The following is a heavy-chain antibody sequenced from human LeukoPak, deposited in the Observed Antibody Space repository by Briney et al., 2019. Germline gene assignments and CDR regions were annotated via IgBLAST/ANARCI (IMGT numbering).Heavy chain of an antibody. V-gene: IGHV4-4*02. CDR3: ARVLSGSNFDY. D-gene: IGHD3-22*01. J-gene: IGHJ4*02. Sequence: SETLSLTCAVSGGSISSSNWWSWVRQPPGKGLEWIGDIFHSGSASYNPSLNSRLTISVDKSKNQFSLRLSSVTAADTAVYYCARVLSGSNFDYWGQGTLVTVSS. CDR2: IFHSGSA. CDR1: GGSISSSNW.